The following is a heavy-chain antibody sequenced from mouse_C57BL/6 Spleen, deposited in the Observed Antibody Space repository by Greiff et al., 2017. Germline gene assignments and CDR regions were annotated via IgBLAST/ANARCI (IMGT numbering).Heavy chain of an antibody. J-gene: IGHJ4*01. CDR1: GYTFTSSW. CDR3: ARGGGYYIYYAMDY. Sequence: QVQLQQSGTELVKPGASVKLSCKASGYTFTSSWMHWVKQRPGQGLEWIGNINPSNGGPNYNEKFKSKATLTVDQSSSPAYMQLSSLTSEDYAVYYCARGGGYYIYYAMDYWGQGTSVTVSS. V-gene: IGHV1-53*01. D-gene: IGHD2-3*01. CDR2: INPSNGGP.